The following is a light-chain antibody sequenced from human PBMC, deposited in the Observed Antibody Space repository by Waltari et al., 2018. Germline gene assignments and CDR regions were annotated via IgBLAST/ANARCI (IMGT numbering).Light chain of an antibody. CDR2: GAS. CDR3: QQYNKWPLFS. CDR1: QSVSSN. Sequence: EIVMTQSPATLSVSPGERATLSCRASQSVSSNLAWYQQKPGQAPRLLIYGASTRATGIPARFSGSGSGTEFTLTISSLQSEDLAVYYCQQYNKWPLFSFGPGTKVDIK. V-gene: IGKV3-15*01. J-gene: IGKJ3*01.